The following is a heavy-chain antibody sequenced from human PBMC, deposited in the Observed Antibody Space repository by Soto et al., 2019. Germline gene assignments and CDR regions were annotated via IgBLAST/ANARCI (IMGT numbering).Heavy chain of an antibody. J-gene: IGHJ6*03. D-gene: IGHD2-15*01. CDR1: GGSFSGYY. V-gene: IGHV4-34*01. CDR2: INHSGST. CDR3: ARSLRYIVVVVAARYYYYYMDV. Sequence: SETLSLTCAVYGGSFSGYYWSWIRQPPGKGLEWIGEINHSGSTNYNPSIKSRVTISVDTSKNQFSLKLSSVTAADTAVYYCARSLRYIVVVVAARYYYYYMDVWGKGTTVTVSS.